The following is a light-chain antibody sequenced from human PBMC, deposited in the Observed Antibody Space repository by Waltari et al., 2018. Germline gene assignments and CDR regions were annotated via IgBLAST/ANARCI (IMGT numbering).Light chain of an antibody. CDR3: SSYAGSNNRYV. V-gene: IGLV2-8*01. CDR1: SSDVGGYNY. Sequence: QSALTQPPSASGSPGQSVTISCTGTSSDVGGYNYVSWYQQHPGKAPKLMIYEVTKRPSGVPDRFSGSKSGNTASRTVSGLQAEDEADYYCSSYAGSNNRYVFGTGTKVTVL. CDR2: EVT. J-gene: IGLJ1*01.